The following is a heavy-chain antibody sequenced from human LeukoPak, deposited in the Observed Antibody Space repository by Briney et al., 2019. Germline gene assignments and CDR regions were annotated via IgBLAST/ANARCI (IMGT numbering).Heavy chain of an antibody. J-gene: IGHJ3*02. CDR1: GGSIRSSSYY. CDR3: ARDLYSSRTNDAFVI. D-gene: IGHD6-13*01. Sequence: SETLSLTCTVAGGSIRSSSYYWGWIRQPPGKELEWIGSIYYSGSTYYNPSLKSRVTISVDTSKNQFSLKLSSVTAADTAVYYCARDLYSSRTNDAFVIWGQGTVVTVPS. V-gene: IGHV4-39*07. CDR2: IYYSGST.